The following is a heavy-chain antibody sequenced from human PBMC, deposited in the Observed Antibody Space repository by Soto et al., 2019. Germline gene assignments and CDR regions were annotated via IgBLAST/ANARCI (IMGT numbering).Heavy chain of an antibody. V-gene: IGHV1-24*01. CDR1: GYTLTELS. D-gene: IGHD3-22*01. CDR2: FDPEDGET. CDR3: ARDPEYYYDSSGASPPLDY. Sequence: ASVKVSCKVSGYTLTELSMHWVRQAPGKGLEWMGGFDPEDGETIYAQKFQGRVTMTEDTSTDTAYMELSSLRSEDTAVYYCARDPEYYYDSSGASPPLDYWGQGTLVTVSS. J-gene: IGHJ4*02.